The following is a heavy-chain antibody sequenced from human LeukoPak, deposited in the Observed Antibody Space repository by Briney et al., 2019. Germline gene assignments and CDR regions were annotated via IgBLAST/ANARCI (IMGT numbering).Heavy chain of an antibody. CDR3: ARHDYGDYNDY. Sequence: PSQTLSLTCTVSGGSISSGSYYWSWIRQPAGKGLEWIGRIYTSGSTNYNPSLKSRVTISVDTSKNQFSLKLSSVTAADTAAYYCARHDYGDYNDYWGQGTLVTVSS. D-gene: IGHD4-17*01. CDR2: IYTSGST. CDR1: GGSISSGSYY. V-gene: IGHV4-61*02. J-gene: IGHJ4*02.